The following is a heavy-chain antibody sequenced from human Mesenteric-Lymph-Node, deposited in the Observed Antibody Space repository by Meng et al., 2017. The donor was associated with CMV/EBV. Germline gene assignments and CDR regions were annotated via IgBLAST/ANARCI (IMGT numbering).Heavy chain of an antibody. J-gene: IGHJ4*02. CDR1: GSISSGDYY. CDR2: IYYSGST. V-gene: IGHV4-30-4*08. Sequence: GSISSGDYYWSWIRQPPGKGLEWIGYIYYSGSTYYNPSLKSRVTISVDTSKNQFSLKLSSVTAADTAVYYCARVGYCGSTSCSSYYFDYWGQGNLVTVS. CDR3: ARVGYCGSTSCSSYYFDY. D-gene: IGHD2-2*01.